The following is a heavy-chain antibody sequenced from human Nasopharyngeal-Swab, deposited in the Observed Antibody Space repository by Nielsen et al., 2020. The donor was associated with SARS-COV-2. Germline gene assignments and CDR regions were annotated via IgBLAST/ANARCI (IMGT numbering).Heavy chain of an antibody. CDR3: ARAFSSWYVMQASDYFDY. CDR1: GYIFTSYY. V-gene: IGHV1-8*02. D-gene: IGHD6-13*01. J-gene: IGHJ4*02. CDR2: MNPNSGNT. Sequence: ASVKVSCTASGYIFTSYYINWVRQATVPGLEWMGWMNPNSGNTGYAQKFQDRVTMTRDTSTSTVYMELSSLRSEDTAVYYCARAFSSWYVMQASDYFDYWGQGTLVTVSS.